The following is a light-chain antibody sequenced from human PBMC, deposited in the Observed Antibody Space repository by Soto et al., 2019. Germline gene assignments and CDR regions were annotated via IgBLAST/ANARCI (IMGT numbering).Light chain of an antibody. V-gene: IGLV2-14*01. Sequence: QSVLTQPASVSGSPGQSITISCTGTSSDVGGYNYVSWYQQHPAKVPKLMIYHVSNRPSGVSNRFSGSKSGNTASLTISGLQAEDEADYYCSSYTSSSTYVFGTGTKVTVL. CDR1: SSDVGGYNY. J-gene: IGLJ1*01. CDR2: HVS. CDR3: SSYTSSSTYV.